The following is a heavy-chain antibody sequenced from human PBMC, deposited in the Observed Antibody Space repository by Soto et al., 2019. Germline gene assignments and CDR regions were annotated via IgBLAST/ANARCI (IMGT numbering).Heavy chain of an antibody. CDR3: ARGGATAEFDY. CDR2: IYYSGST. D-gene: IGHD5-12*01. CDR1: GGSISSGGYY. J-gene: IGHJ4*02. V-gene: IGHV4-31*03. Sequence: PSETLSLTCTVSGGSISSGGYYWSWIRQHPGKGLEWIGYIYYSGSTYYNPSLKSRVTISVDTSKDQFSLKLSSVTAADTAVYYCARGGATAEFDYGGQGALVTVSS.